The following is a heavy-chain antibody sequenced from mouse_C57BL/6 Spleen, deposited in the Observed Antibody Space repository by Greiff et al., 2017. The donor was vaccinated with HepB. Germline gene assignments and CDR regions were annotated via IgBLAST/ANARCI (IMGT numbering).Heavy chain of an antibody. Sequence: VKLQQPGAELVMPGASVKLSCKASGYTFTSYWMHWVKQRPGQGLEWIGEIDPSDSYTNYNQKFKGKSTLTVDKSSSTAYMQLSSLTSEDSAVYYCARLGTMVRDYFDYWGQGTTLTVSS. J-gene: IGHJ2*01. CDR2: IDPSDSYT. D-gene: IGHD1-1*02. CDR1: GYTFTSYW. V-gene: IGHV1-69*01. CDR3: ARLGTMVRDYFDY.